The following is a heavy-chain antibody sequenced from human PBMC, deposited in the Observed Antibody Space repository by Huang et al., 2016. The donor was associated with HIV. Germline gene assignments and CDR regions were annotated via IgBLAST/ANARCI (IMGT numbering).Heavy chain of an antibody. V-gene: IGHV5-51*01. Sequence: EVQLVQSGAEVKKPGESLKISCKGSGSNFMNYWIGWVRQMPGKGLEWMGIIYPGDADIRYRPSFQGQVTISADKFISTAYLHLSSLKTSDTAIYYCARRESSPSAFDSWGQGTRVTVSS. CDR3: ARRESSPSAFDS. D-gene: IGHD2-2*01. CDR2: IYPGDADI. J-gene: IGHJ4*02. CDR1: GSNFMNYW.